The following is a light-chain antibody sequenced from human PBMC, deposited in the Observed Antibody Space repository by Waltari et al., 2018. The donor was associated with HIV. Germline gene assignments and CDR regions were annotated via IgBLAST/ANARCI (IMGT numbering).Light chain of an antibody. V-gene: IGLV3-25*03. CDR1: ELANQY. CDR3: QSAATSGTSVV. Sequence: SSDLTQAPSVSVSPGQTASISCSGHELANQYVHWYQEKAGQATVLVIFRDSERPLGIPERISGSRSGILATVTISGVLAEDEADYYCQSAATSGTSVVFGGGTKLTVL. CDR2: RDS. J-gene: IGLJ2*01.